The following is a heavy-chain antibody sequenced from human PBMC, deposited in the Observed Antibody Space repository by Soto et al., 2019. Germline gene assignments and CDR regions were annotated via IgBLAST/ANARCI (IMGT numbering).Heavy chain of an antibody. V-gene: IGHV1-2*04. D-gene: IGHD3-3*01. Sequence: GASVKVSCKASGYTFTGYYMHWVRQAPGQGLEWMGWINPNSGGTNYAQKFQGWVTMTRDTSISTAYMELSRLRSDDTAVYYCARGRGSGYYTYYYYGMDVWGQGTTVTVSS. CDR1: GYTFTGYY. J-gene: IGHJ6*02. CDR2: INPNSGGT. CDR3: ARGRGSGYYTYYYYGMDV.